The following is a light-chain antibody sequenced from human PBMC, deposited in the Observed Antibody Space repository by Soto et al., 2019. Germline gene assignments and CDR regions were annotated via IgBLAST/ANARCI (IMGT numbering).Light chain of an antibody. V-gene: IGKV1-5*01. J-gene: IGKJ1*01. CDR3: QQYSNYPST. CDR1: QSVSSW. CDR2: DAS. Sequence: DIQVTQSPSTLSASVGDRVTITCRASQSVSSWLAWYQQTPGKAPKLLIFDASSLETGVPSRFSGGGSGTEFILTITSLQPDDFATYYCQQYSNYPSTFGQGTKVDIK.